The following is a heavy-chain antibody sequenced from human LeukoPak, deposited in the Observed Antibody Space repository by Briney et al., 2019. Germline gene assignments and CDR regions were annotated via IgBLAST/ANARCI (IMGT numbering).Heavy chain of an antibody. CDR1: GFTFSSYA. CDR3: AKDAVNSSWRRRPDY. J-gene: IGHJ4*02. CDR2: ISGSGAST. D-gene: IGHD6-13*01. Sequence: GGSLRLSCAASGFTFSSYAMSWVRQAPGKGLEWASAISGSGASTYYADSVKGRFTISRDNSKNTLYLQMNSLRAEDTAVYYCAKDAVNSSWRRRPDYWGQGTLVTVSS. V-gene: IGHV3-23*01.